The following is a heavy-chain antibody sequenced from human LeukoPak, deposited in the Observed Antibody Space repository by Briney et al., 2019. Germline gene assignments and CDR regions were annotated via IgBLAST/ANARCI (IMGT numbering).Heavy chain of an antibody. CDR1: GGSFSGYY. D-gene: IGHD6-13*01. CDR2: INHSGST. Sequence: SETLSVTCAVYGGSFSGYYWSWIRQPPGKGLEWIGEINHSGSTNYNPSLKSRVTISVDTSKNQFSLKLSSVTAADTAVYYCARGIIAAAGPFDPWGQGTLVTVSS. V-gene: IGHV4-34*01. J-gene: IGHJ5*02. CDR3: ARGIIAAAGPFDP.